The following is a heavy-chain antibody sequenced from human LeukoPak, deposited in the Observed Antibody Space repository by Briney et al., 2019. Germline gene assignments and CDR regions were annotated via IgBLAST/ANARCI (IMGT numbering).Heavy chain of an antibody. V-gene: IGHV4-4*07. J-gene: IGHJ4*02. D-gene: IGHD6-13*01. CDR3: ARGRGSSWYYFDS. CDR1: SGSISSYY. Sequence: SETLSLTCTVSSGSISSYYWSWIRQPAGKGLEWIGRIYTSGSTNYNPSLKGRVTMTVDTSKNQFSLNLSSVTAADTAVYYCARGRGSSWYYFDSWGQGTLVTVSS. CDR2: IYTSGST.